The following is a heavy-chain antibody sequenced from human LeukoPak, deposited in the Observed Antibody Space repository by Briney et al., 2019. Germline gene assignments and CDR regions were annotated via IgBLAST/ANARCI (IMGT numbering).Heavy chain of an antibody. CDR2: ISGSGSHT. CDR1: GFTFSDYY. D-gene: IGHD6-13*01. J-gene: IGHJ4*02. V-gene: IGHV3-11*06. Sequence: PGGSLRLSCAASGFTFSDYYMSWIRQAPGKGLEWLSYISGSGSHTTYADSVRGRFTISRDNAKSSLSLQVNSLRADDTAVYYCARVGSTVAAGTPDYWGQGTLVTVSS. CDR3: ARVGSTVAAGTPDY.